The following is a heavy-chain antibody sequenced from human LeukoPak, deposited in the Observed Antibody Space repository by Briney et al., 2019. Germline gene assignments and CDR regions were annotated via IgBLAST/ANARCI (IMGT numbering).Heavy chain of an antibody. V-gene: IGHV3-66*02. J-gene: IGHJ6*03. CDR2: IYSGGST. D-gene: IGHD3-3*01. Sequence: GGSLRLSCAASGFTVSSNYMGWVRQAPGKGLEWVSVIYSGGSTYYADSVKGRFNISRDNSKNTLYLQMNSLRAEDTAVYYCARASISTDFWSGYYTGIGYYYYYMDVWGKGTTVTVSS. CDR1: GFTVSSNY. CDR3: ARASISTDFWSGYYTGIGYYYYYMDV.